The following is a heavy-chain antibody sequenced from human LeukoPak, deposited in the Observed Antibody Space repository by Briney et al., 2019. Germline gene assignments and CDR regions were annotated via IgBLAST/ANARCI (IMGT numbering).Heavy chain of an antibody. Sequence: GESLKISCKGSGYSFSSYWIGWVRQMPGKGLEWMGIIYPGDSDTRYSPSFQGQVTISADKSISTAYLQWSILKASDTAMYYCATGASKVTTDFANYWGQGTQVAVSS. D-gene: IGHD4-17*01. CDR1: GYSFSSYW. J-gene: IGHJ4*02. CDR2: IYPGDSDT. CDR3: ATGASKVTTDFANY. V-gene: IGHV5-51*01.